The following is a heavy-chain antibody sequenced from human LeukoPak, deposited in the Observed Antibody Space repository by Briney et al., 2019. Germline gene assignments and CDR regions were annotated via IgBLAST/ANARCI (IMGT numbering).Heavy chain of an antibody. CDR2: ISGSDDST. CDR3: TKAKYYHFDY. CDR1: GFTPSSYG. Sequence: GGSLRLSCVASGFTPSSYGMSWVRQAPGGGLGWVSAISGSDDSTYYADSVRGRFTISRDVSKNTLFLQMNSLRAEDTALYYCTKAKYYHFDYWGQGTLVTVSS. J-gene: IGHJ4*02. D-gene: IGHD3-16*01. V-gene: IGHV3-23*01.